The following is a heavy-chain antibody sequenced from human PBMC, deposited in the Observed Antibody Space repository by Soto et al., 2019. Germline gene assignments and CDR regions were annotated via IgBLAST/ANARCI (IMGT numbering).Heavy chain of an antibody. D-gene: IGHD3-22*01. CDR3: ARHPRDSSGYWYYFDY. CDR2: ISSSSSYI. V-gene: IGHV3-21*01. CDR1: GFTFSSYS. J-gene: IGHJ4*02. Sequence: PGGSLRLSCAASGFTFSSYSMNWVRQAPGKGLEWVSSISSSSSYIYYADSVKGRFTISRDNAKNSLYLQMNSLRAEDTAVYYCARHPRDSSGYWYYFDYWGQGTLVTVSS.